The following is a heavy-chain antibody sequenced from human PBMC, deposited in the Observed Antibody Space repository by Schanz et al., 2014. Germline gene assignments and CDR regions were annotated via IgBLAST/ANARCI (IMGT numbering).Heavy chain of an antibody. Sequence: QVQLVESGGGVVQPGGSLRLSCAASGFTFSSYGMHWVRQAPGKGLEWVAFIRYDGSKRSYADSVKGRFTISRDNSKNTLYLQMNSLRDEDTAMYYCAKRCSSTSCSHGAFDIWGQGTMVTVSS. CDR2: IRYDGSKR. CDR1: GFTFSSYG. CDR3: AKRCSSTSCSHGAFDI. D-gene: IGHD2-2*01. V-gene: IGHV3-30*02. J-gene: IGHJ3*02.